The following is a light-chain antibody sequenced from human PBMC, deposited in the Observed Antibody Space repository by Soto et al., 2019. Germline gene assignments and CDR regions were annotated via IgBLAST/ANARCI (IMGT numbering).Light chain of an antibody. V-gene: IGKV3-11*01. CDR2: DAS. CDR1: QSISSNY. CDR3: QQRSIVPPET. J-gene: IGKJ5*01. Sequence: EIVWTQSPGTLSLSPGERATLSCRTSQSISSNYLAWYQQKPGQAPRLLIYDASNRATGIPARFSGSGSGTDFTLTISSLEPEDFAVYYCQQRSIVPPETFGQGGRLEIK.